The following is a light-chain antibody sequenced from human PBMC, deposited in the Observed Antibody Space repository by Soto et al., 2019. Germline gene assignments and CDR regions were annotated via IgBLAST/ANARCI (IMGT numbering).Light chain of an antibody. V-gene: IGKV3-11*01. Sequence: EIVMTQSPATLSLSPGERATLSCRASQSVNSNLAWYQQKPGQAPRLLLFGASTRATGIPARFSGSGSGTDFTLTISSLEPEDFAVYYCQQRSNWLTITFGQGTRLEIK. J-gene: IGKJ5*01. CDR2: GAS. CDR3: QQRSNWLTIT. CDR1: QSVNSN.